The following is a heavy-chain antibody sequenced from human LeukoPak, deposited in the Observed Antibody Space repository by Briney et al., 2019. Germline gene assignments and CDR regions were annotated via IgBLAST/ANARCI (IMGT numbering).Heavy chain of an antibody. D-gene: IGHD2-21*02. Sequence: ASVKVSCKASGYTFTGYYMHWVRQAPGQGLEWMGWINPNSGGTNYAQKFQGRVTMTRDTSISTAYMELSRLRSDDTAVYYCARVPCGGDCYGWFDPWGQGTLVTVSS. CDR3: ARVPCGGDCYGWFDP. CDR1: GYTFTGYY. V-gene: IGHV1-2*02. J-gene: IGHJ5*02. CDR2: INPNSGGT.